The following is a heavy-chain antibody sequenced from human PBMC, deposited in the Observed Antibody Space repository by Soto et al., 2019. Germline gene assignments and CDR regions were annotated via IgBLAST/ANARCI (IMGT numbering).Heavy chain of an antibody. J-gene: IGHJ3*02. CDR2: IYYSGST. Sequence: QLQLQESGPGLVKPSETLSLTCTVSGGSISSSSYYWGWIRQPPGKGLEWIGSIYYSGSTYYNPSLKSRVTISVDTSKNQFSLKLSSVTAADTAVYYCARRNPSIAVAIDAFDIWGQGTMVTVSS. CDR3: ARRNPSIAVAIDAFDI. CDR1: GGSISSSSYY. V-gene: IGHV4-39*01. D-gene: IGHD6-19*01.